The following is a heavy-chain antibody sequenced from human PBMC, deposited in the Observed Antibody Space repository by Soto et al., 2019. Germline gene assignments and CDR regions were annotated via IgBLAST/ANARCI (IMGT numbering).Heavy chain of an antibody. D-gene: IGHD1-1*01. Sequence: QVHLVQSGAEVKKPGASVKVSCKGSGYTFTTYGITWVRQAPGQGLEWMGWISAHNGNTNYAHQLQVRVTVTRDTSTSTAYMELSCLSSDDTAVYYCERGRYGDYWGQGALVTVSS. CDR3: ERGRYGDY. CDR2: ISAHNGNT. V-gene: IGHV1-18*01. J-gene: IGHJ4*02. CDR1: GYTFTTYG.